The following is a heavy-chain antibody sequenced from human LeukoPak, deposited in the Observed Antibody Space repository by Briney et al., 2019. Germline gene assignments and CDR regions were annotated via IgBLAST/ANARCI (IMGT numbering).Heavy chain of an antibody. Sequence: SETLSLTCTVSGGSVSSPSKHWGWIRQPPGKGLEWIGAIYVNGYTYYNLSLKSRLTQSVDTSKNQFSLKVSSVTAADAAVYYCARDSLGSSPGENFRHWGQGTLVTVSS. CDR3: ARDSLGSSPGENFRH. CDR2: IYVNGYT. J-gene: IGHJ1*01. D-gene: IGHD6-13*01. V-gene: IGHV4-39*02. CDR1: GGSVSSPSKH.